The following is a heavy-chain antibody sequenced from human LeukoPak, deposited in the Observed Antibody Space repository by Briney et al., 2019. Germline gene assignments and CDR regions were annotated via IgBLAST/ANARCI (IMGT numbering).Heavy chain of an antibody. J-gene: IGHJ5*02. Sequence: GGSLRLSCAASGFTFSSYSMNWVRQAPGKGLEWVANIKQDGSEKYYVDSVKGRFTISRDNAKNSLYLQMNSLRAEDTAVYYCARDRSSSWNGVKNWFDPWGQGTLVTVSS. D-gene: IGHD6-13*01. CDR1: GFTFSSYS. V-gene: IGHV3-7*01. CDR2: IKQDGSEK. CDR3: ARDRSSSWNGVKNWFDP.